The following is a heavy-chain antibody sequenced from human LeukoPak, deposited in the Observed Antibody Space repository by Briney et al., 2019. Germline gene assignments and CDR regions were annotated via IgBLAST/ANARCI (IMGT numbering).Heavy chain of an antibody. D-gene: IGHD4-17*01. V-gene: IGHV1-46*01. CDR1: GYTFTSYY. CDR3: ARYGHSPFFDY. CDR2: INPSGGST. J-gene: IGHJ4*02. Sequence: ASVKVSCKASGYTFTSYYMLWVRQAPGQGLEWMGIINPSGGSTTNAQKFQGRVIMTRDMSTSTDYMELSSLRSEDTAVYFCARYGHSPFFDYWGQGTLVIVSS.